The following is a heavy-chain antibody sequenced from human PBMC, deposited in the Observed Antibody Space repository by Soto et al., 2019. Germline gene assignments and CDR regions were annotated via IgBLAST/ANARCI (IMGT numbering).Heavy chain of an antibody. CDR3: ARQGGTGWQNYYAMDV. Sequence: GESLKISCKASGYSCATYWVAWLRQMPGKGLEWMGIIYPDDSDTRYGPSFLGQVTISADKSITTAYLQWTSLKAPDTAIYYCARQGGTGWQNYYAMDVWGQGTTVTVSS. CDR1: GYSCATYW. V-gene: IGHV5-51*01. D-gene: IGHD6-19*01. CDR2: IYPDDSDT. J-gene: IGHJ6*02.